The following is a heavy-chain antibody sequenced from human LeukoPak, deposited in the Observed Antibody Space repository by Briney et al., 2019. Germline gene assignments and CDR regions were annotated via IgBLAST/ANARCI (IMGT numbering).Heavy chain of an antibody. Sequence: GGSLRLSCAASGFTFRSYDMHWVRQATGKGLEWVSAIGIGGDTYYADSVKGRFTISRDNSKNTLYLQMYSLRAEDTAVYYCAKYKWELPRANYFDYWGQGTLVTVSS. CDR3: AKYKWELPRANYFDY. D-gene: IGHD1-26*01. J-gene: IGHJ4*02. V-gene: IGHV3-13*01. CDR2: IGIGGDT. CDR1: GFTFRSYD.